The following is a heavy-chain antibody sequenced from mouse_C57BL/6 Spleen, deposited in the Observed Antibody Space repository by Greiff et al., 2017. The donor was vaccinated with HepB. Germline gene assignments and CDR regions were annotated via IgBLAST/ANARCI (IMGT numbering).Heavy chain of an antibody. CDR1: GYTFTDYE. Sequence: VQLQESGAELVRPGASVTLSCKASGYTFTDYEMHWVKQTPVHGLEWIGAIDPETGGTAYNQKFKGKAILTADKSSSTAYMELRSLTSEDSAVYYCNRGGFAYWGQGTLVTVSA. V-gene: IGHV1-15*01. J-gene: IGHJ3*01. CDR3: NRGGFAY. CDR2: IDPETGGT.